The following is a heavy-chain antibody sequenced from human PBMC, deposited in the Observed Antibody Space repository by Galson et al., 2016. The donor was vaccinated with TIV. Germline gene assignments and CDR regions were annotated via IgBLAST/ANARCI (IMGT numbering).Heavy chain of an antibody. D-gene: IGHD2/OR15-2a*01. V-gene: IGHV3-23*01. CDR2: ITGSGGRT. Sequence: SLRLSCAASGFNFRNYAMDWVRQPPGKGLEWVSGITGSGGRTDYGVSVKGRFIVSRDNSKKTLYLQLNSLTADDTAVYYCVKEPFSTVLYGFDDWGQGTMVTVSS. CDR3: VKEPFSTVLYGFDD. CDR1: GFNFRNYA. J-gene: IGHJ3*01.